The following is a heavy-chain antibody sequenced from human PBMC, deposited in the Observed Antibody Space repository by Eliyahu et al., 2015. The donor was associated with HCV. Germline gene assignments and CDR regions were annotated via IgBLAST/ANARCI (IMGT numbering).Heavy chain of an antibody. V-gene: IGHV3-9*03. J-gene: IGHJ6*02. D-gene: IGHD6-13*01. CDR1: GFTFDDYA. CDR3: AKDIGAAQIYGMDV. CDR2: ISWNSGTI. Sequence: EVQLVESGGGLVQPGRSLRLSCAAXGFTFDDYAMXWVRQTPGKGLEWVSGISWNSGTIGYADSVKGRFTISRDNAKNSLYLQMNSLRAEDMALYYCAKDIGAAQIYGMDVWGQGTTVTVSS.